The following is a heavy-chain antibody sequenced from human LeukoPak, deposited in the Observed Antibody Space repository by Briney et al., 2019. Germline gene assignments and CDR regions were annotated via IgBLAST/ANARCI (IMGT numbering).Heavy chain of an antibody. CDR1: GGSISSHY. J-gene: IGHJ3*02. CDR3: ARETDLYAFDI. V-gene: IGHV4-59*11. CDR2: IYYSGST. Sequence: SETLSLTCTVSGGSISSHYWSWIRQPPGKGLEWIGYIYYSGSTNYNPSLKSRVTISVDTSKNQFSPKLSSVTAADTAVYYCARETDLYAFDIWGQGTMVTVSS.